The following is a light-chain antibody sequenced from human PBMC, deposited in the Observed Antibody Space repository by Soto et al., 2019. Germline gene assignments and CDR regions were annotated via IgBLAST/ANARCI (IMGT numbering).Light chain of an antibody. CDR3: QHRSNWLGT. Sequence: EIVLTQSPATLSLSPGERATLSCRASQSVSYFLAWYQQKSGQAPRLLIYDASSRATGIPARFSGSGFGTDFTLTISSLEHADFLVYYCQHRSNWLGTFGPGTKVDIK. CDR1: QSVSYF. CDR2: DAS. V-gene: IGKV3-11*01. J-gene: IGKJ3*01.